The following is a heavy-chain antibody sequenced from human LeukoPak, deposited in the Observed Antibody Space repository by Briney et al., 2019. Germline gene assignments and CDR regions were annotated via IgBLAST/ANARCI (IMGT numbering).Heavy chain of an antibody. CDR1: GFTFSSYA. D-gene: IGHD3-16*01. CDR2: ISYDGSNK. CDR3: ARADYVWGSFYYGMDV. V-gene: IGHV3-30-3*01. Sequence: GRSLRLSCEASGFTFSSYAMHWVRQAPGEGLEWVAVISYDGSNKYYADSVKGRFTISRDNSKNTLYLQMNSLKTEDTAVYYCARADYVWGSFYYGMDVWGQGTTVIVSS. J-gene: IGHJ6*02.